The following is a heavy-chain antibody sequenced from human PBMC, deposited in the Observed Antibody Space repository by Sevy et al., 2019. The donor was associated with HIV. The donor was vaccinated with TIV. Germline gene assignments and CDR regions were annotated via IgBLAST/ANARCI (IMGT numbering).Heavy chain of an antibody. CDR1: GFTLRSYG. Sequence: GGSLRLSCAASGFTLRSYGMHWVRQAPGKGLEWVAVISNDGGNQYYADSVKGRFTISRDNSKNTVYLQMNRLRAEDTAVYYCAKDVSDGYNYFLDFWGQGALVTVSS. J-gene: IGHJ4*02. V-gene: IGHV3-30*18. CDR2: ISNDGGNQ. CDR3: AKDVSDGYNYFLDF. D-gene: IGHD5-12*01.